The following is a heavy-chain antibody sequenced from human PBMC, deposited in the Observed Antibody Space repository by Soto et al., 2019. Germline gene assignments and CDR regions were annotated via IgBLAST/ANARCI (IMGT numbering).Heavy chain of an antibody. J-gene: IGHJ4*02. D-gene: IGHD6-19*01. CDR3: ARAIAVAGPFDY. CDR1: GFTFSSYD. CDR2: IGTAGDT. Sequence: GSLRLSCAASGFTFSSYDMHWVRQATGKGLEWVSAIGTAGDTYYPGSVKGRFTISRENAKNSLYLQMNSLRAGDTAVYYCARAIAVAGPFDYWGQGTLVTVSS. V-gene: IGHV3-13*01.